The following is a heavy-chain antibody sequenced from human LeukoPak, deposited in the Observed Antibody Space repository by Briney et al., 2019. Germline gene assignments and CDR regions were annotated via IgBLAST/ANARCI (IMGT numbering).Heavy chain of an antibody. V-gene: IGHV1-2*02. J-gene: IGHJ5*02. CDR3: ASWTPGYCSGGSCYQNWFDP. D-gene: IGHD2-15*01. CDR1: GYTFTVYY. Sequence: ASVKVSCKPSGYTFTVYYIHWVRQAPRQGLEWMGWINPTSGATNYAQKFQGRVTMTRDTSISTAYMELNRLRSDDTAVYYCASWTPGYCSGGSCYQNWFDPWGQGTLVTVSS. CDR2: INPTSGAT.